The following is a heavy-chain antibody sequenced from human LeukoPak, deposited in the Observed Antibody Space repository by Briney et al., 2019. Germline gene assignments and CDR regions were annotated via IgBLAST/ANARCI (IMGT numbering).Heavy chain of an antibody. D-gene: IGHD6-19*01. CDR3: VRVRKAVAVAAGFDY. Sequence: PGGSLRLSCAASGFTFSSYWMSWVRQAPGKGLEWVANIKQDGSEKYYVDSVKGRFTISRDNAKNSLYLQMNSLRAEDTAVYYCVRVRKAVAVAAGFDYWGQGTLVTVSS. CDR2: IKQDGSEK. J-gene: IGHJ4*02. CDR1: GFTFSSYW. V-gene: IGHV3-7*01.